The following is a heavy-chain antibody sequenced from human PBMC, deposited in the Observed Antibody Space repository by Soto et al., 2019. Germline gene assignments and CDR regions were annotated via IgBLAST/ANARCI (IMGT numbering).Heavy chain of an antibody. Sequence: SVKVSCKASGGTFSSYAISWVRQAPGQGLEWMGGIIPIFGTANYAQKFQGRVTITADESTSTAYMELRSLRSDDTAVYYCARAVVTVAESSDYWGQGTLVTVSS. CDR2: IIPIFGTA. CDR1: GGTFSSYA. J-gene: IGHJ4*02. D-gene: IGHD6-19*01. V-gene: IGHV1-69*13. CDR3: ARAVVTVAESSDY.